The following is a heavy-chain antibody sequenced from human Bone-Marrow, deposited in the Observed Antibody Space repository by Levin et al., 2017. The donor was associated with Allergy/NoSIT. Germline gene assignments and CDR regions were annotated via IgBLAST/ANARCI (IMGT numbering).Heavy chain of an antibody. CDR2: IFYSGNT. V-gene: IGHV4-39*07. Sequence: SQTLSLTCSVSGDSISSSSYYWGWIRQPPGKGLEWIGTIFYSGNTYYNPSLKSRVTLSVDTSKNQFSLKLASVTAADTAVYYCTREDASGSFVDYWGQGTLVIVSS. D-gene: IGHD3-10*01. CDR3: TREDASGSFVDY. J-gene: IGHJ4*02. CDR1: GDSISSSSYY.